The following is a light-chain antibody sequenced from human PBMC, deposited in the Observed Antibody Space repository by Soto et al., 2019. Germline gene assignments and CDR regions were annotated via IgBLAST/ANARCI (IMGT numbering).Light chain of an antibody. Sequence: DIVMTQSPDSLAVSLGERATINCKSSQSVLYSSNNKNYLAWYQQKPGQPPKLLIYWASTRESGVPDRFSGSGSGTDFTLTISSLQAEDVAVYYCQQYYGSPVTFGGGTKVDIK. CDR3: QQYYGSPVT. V-gene: IGKV4-1*01. J-gene: IGKJ4*01. CDR1: QSVLYSSNNKNY. CDR2: WAS.